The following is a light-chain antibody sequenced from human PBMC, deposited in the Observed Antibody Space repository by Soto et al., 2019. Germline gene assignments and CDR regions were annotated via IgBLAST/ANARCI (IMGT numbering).Light chain of an antibody. CDR2: AVS. CDR1: QSIGTN. CDR3: QQTYSAPPL. V-gene: IGKV1-39*01. J-gene: IGKJ1*01. Sequence: DVQMTQSPSSLSASIGDRVTLTCRASQSIGTNLNWYQQRPGKAPKLLIYAVSSLQSEVSSRLSGSGSGTDFTLSINSLQREDFATYYCQQTYSAPPLFGQVHKVDIK.